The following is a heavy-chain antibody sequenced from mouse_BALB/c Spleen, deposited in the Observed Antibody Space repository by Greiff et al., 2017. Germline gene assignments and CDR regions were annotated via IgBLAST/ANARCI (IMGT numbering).Heavy chain of an antibody. CDR1: GFTFTDYY. CDR3: ARDGILFAY. CDR2: IRNKANGYTT. V-gene: IGHV7-3*02. J-gene: IGHJ3*01. Sequence: EVKLVESGGGLVQPGGSLRLSCATSGFTFTDYYMSWVRQPPGKALEWLGFIRNKANGYTTEYSASVKGRFTISRDNSQSILYLQMNTLRAEDSATYYCARDGILFAYWGQGTLVTVSA.